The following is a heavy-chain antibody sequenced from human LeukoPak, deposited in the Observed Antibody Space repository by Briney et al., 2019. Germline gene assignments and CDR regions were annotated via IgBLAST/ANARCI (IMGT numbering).Heavy chain of an antibody. V-gene: IGHV1-8*03. D-gene: IGHD2/OR15-2a*01. Sequence: ASVKVSCKASGYTFTSYDINWVRQATGQGLEWMGWMNPNSGNTGYAQKFQGRVTITRNTSISTAYMELSSLRSEDTAVYYCARELVLSSWFDPWGQGTLVTVSS. CDR1: GYTFTSYD. J-gene: IGHJ5*02. CDR3: ARELVLSSWFDP. CDR2: MNPNSGNT.